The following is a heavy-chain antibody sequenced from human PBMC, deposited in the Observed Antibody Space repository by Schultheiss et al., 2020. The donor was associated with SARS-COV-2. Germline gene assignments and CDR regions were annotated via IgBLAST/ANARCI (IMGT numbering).Heavy chain of an antibody. D-gene: IGHD2-15*01. Sequence: GESLKISCTASGFTFGDYAMSWVRQAPGKGLEWVGFIRSKAYGGTTEYAASVKGRFTISRDDSKSIAYLQMNSLKTEDTAVYYCTRDYCSGGSCYSMGGPPDIWGQGTMVTVSS. CDR2: IRSKAYGGTT. J-gene: IGHJ3*02. V-gene: IGHV3-49*04. CDR3: TRDYCSGGSCYSMGGPPDI. CDR1: GFTFGDYA.